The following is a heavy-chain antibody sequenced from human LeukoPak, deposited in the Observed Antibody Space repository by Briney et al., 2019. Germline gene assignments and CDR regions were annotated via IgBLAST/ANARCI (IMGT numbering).Heavy chain of an antibody. J-gene: IGHJ4*02. Sequence: GGSLRLSCAASGFTFSSYAVSWVRQAAGKGLEWVSAISGSGGSTYYADSVKGRLTISRDNSKNTLYLQMNSLRAEDTAVYYCAKARCAGGSCYFDYWGQGTLVTV. CDR1: GFTFSSYA. D-gene: IGHD2-15*01. V-gene: IGHV3-23*01. CDR2: ISGSGGST. CDR3: AKARCAGGSCYFDY.